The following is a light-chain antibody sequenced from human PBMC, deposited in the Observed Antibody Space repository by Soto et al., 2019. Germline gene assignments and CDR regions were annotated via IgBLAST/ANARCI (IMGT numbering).Light chain of an antibody. CDR3: LQALQTPYT. CDR1: QSLLHSNGYNY. J-gene: IGKJ2*01. V-gene: IGKV2-28*01. CDR2: MSS. Sequence: DIVLTQSPLSLPVTPGEPASISCSSSQSLLHSNGYNYVDWYLQKAGQSPQLLMYMSSNRASGVPDRFSGSGSGTDFTLTISRVEAEDVGVYYCLQALQTPYTFGQGTKLEIK.